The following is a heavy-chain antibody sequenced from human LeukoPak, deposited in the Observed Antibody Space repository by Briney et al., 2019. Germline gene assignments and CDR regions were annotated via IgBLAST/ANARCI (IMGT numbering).Heavy chain of an antibody. CDR3: ATSIRFLEWLLSQAPFDY. D-gene: IGHD3-3*01. CDR1: GYTLTELS. Sequence: ASVKVSYKVSGYTLTELSMHWVRQAPGKGLEWMGGFDPEDGETIYAQKFQGRVTMTEDTSTDTAYMKLSSLRSEDTAVYYCATSIRFLEWLLSQAPFDYWGQGTLVTVSS. J-gene: IGHJ4*02. CDR2: FDPEDGET. V-gene: IGHV1-24*01.